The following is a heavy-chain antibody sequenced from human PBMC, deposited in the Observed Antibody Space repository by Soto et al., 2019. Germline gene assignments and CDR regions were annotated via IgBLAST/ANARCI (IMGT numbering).Heavy chain of an antibody. Sequence: GGSLRLSCAASGFTFSSYSMNWVRQASGKGLEWVSSISSSSSYIYYADSVKGRFTISRDNAKNSLYLQMNSLRAEDTAVYYCARGPPHPGLFDYWGQGTLVTVYS. CDR2: ISSSSSYI. CDR1: GFTFSSYS. CDR3: ARGPPHPGLFDY. J-gene: IGHJ4*02. V-gene: IGHV3-21*01.